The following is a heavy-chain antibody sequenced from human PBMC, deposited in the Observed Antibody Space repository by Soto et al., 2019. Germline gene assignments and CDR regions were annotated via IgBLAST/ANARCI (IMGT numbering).Heavy chain of an antibody. CDR3: AKDRGAGPYYFDS. V-gene: IGHV3-30*18. J-gene: IGHJ4*02. CDR2: ISYDGSNK. D-gene: IGHD3-10*01. Sequence: QVQLVESGGGVVQPGRSLRLSCAASGFTFSSYGMHWVRQAPGKGLEWVAVISYDGSNKYYADSVKGRFTISRDNSKNTLYLQMNSLRAEDTAVYYCAKDRGAGPYYFDSWGQGTLVTVSS. CDR1: GFTFSSYG.